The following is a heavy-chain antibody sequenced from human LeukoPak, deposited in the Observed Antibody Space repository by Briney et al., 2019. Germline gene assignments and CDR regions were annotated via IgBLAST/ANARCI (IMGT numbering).Heavy chain of an antibody. CDR2: INHNGST. Sequence: PSETLSLTCAVYGGSFSGYYWSWIRQPPGKGLEWIGEINHNGSTNYNPSLKSRVTISVDTSKNQFSLKLSSVTAADTAVYYCARGSTVSRYFDYWGQGTLVTVSS. CDR3: ARGSTVSRYFDY. D-gene: IGHD4-11*01. V-gene: IGHV4-34*01. J-gene: IGHJ4*02. CDR1: GGSFSGYY.